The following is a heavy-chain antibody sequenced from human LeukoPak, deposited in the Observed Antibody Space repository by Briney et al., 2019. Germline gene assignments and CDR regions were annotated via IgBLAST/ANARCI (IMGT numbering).Heavy chain of an antibody. D-gene: IGHD1-1*01. Sequence: TGGSLRLSCAASGFTFSSYAMSWVRQAPGKGLEWVSAISGSGGSTYYADSVKGRFTISRDNSKNTLYLQMNSLRAEDTAVYYCAKDVRRGRLERFKAPFDYWGQGTLVTVSS. V-gene: IGHV3-23*01. CDR2: ISGSGGST. CDR1: GFTFSSYA. CDR3: AKDVRRGRLERFKAPFDY. J-gene: IGHJ4*02.